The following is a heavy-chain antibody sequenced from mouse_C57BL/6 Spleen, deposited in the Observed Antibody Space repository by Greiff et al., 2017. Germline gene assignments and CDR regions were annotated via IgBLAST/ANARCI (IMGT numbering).Heavy chain of an antibody. CDR1: GYAFSSSW. CDR2: IYPGDGDT. D-gene: IGHD2-3*01. Sequence: QVQLQQSGPELVKPGASVKISCKASGYAFSSSWMNWVKQRPGKGLEWIGRIYPGDGDTNYNGKFKGKATLTADKSSSTAYMQLSSLTSEDAAVYFCARSNDGYYDWGQGTTLTVSS. V-gene: IGHV1-82*01. J-gene: IGHJ2*01. CDR3: ARSNDGYYD.